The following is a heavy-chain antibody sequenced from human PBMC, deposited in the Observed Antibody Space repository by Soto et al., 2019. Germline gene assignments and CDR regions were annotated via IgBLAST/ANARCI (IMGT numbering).Heavy chain of an antibody. CDR1: GFRFDDYN. D-gene: IGHD3-16*01. CDR3: ARDTLSYASSLDV. CDR2: ITWNGGNS. J-gene: IGHJ6*02. V-gene: IGHV3-43*01. Sequence: GGSLRLSCAASGFRFDDYNIHWVRQAPGKGLEWVSLITWNGGNSYYADSVKGRFTISRDGTTESVSLQMTSLKREDTGLYFCARDTLSYASSLDVWGQGTTVTVSS.